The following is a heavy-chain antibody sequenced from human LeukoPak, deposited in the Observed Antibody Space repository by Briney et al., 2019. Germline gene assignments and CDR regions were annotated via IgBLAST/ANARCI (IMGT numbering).Heavy chain of an antibody. CDR1: GFTVSNNY. Sequence: PGGSLRLSCAASGFTVSNNYMSWVRQAPGKGLEWVSVIYSGGSTYYADSVKGRFTISRDNSKNTLYLQMTSLSADDTAVYYCVCRIGGAPQWGQGTLVAVSS. CDR3: VCRIGGAPQ. V-gene: IGHV3-53*01. D-gene: IGHD1-26*01. J-gene: IGHJ4*02. CDR2: IYSGGST.